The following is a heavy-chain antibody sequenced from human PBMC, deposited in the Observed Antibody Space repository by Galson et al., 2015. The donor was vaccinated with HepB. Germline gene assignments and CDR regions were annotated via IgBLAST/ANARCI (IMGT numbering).Heavy chain of an antibody. V-gene: IGHV3-23*01. CDR1: GFTFSSYA. CDR3: AKDPQFSGSSYFDY. CDR2: IRGGGGST. D-gene: IGHD1-26*01. Sequence: SLRLSCAATGFTFSSYAMSWVRQAPGKGLEWVSTIRGGGGSTYYADSVKGRFTISRDNSKNTLYLQVSSLRAEDTAVYYCAKDPQFSGSSYFDYWGQGTLVTVSS. J-gene: IGHJ4*02.